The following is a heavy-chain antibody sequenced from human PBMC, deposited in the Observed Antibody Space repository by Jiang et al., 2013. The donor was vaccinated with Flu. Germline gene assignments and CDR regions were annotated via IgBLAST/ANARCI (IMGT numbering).Heavy chain of an antibody. CDR3: AKDFPDYGDYVDVDY. V-gene: IGHV3-23*01. Sequence: RLSCAASGFTFSSYAMSWVRQAPGKGLEWVSAISGSGGSTYYADSVKGRFTISRDNSKNTLYLQTNSLRAEDTAVYYCAKDFPDYGDYVDVDYWGQGTLVTVSS. J-gene: IGHJ4*02. CDR2: ISGSGGST. D-gene: IGHD4-17*01. CDR1: GFTFSSYA.